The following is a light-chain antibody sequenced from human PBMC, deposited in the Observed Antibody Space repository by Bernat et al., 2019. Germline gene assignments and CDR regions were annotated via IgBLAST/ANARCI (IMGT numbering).Light chain of an antibody. CDR3: QPSYSTPT. CDR2: ASS. CDR1: QSISSY. V-gene: IGKV1-39*01. Sequence: DIQMTQSPSSLSASVGDRVTITCRASQSISSYFNWYQQKPGKAPKLLLYASSSLQSGVPSRFSGSGSGTDFTLTISSLQPEDFATYYCQPSYSTPTFGQGTKVEIK. J-gene: IGKJ1*01.